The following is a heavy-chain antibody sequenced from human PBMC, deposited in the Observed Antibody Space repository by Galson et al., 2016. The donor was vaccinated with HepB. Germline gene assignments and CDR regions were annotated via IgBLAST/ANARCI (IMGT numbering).Heavy chain of an antibody. J-gene: IGHJ4*02. CDR2: ISCDGSHK. CDR1: GFTFSSYA. V-gene: IGHV3-30*18. Sequence: SLRLSCAASGFTFSSYAMNWVRQAPGKGLEWVAVISCDGSHKYYAASVKGRFTISRDNSKNTLSLQMNSLGAEDTAVYYCAKNDILAGYSAFDYWGQGTLVTVSS. D-gene: IGHD3-9*01. CDR3: AKNDILAGYSAFDY.